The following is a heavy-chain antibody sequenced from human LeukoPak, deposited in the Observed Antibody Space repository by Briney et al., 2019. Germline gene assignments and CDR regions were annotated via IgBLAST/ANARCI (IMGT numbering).Heavy chain of an antibody. D-gene: IGHD2-15*01. Sequence: SETLSLTCTVSGGSISSFYWSWIRQPPGKGLEWIGYIYYSGSTNYNPSLKSRVTISVDTSKNQFSLKLSSVTAADTAVYYCARFRKTIGGPYFDYWGQGTLVTVSS. CDR3: ARFRKTIGGPYFDY. J-gene: IGHJ4*02. V-gene: IGHV4-59*01. CDR1: GGSISSFY. CDR2: IYYSGST.